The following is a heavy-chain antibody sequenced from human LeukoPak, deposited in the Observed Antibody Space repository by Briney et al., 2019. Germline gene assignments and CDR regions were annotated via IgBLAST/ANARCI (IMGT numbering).Heavy chain of an antibody. CDR1: GGSISSGGYY. V-gene: IGHV4-31*03. D-gene: IGHD2/OR15-2a*01. CDR2: IDYSGST. Sequence: SQTLSLTCTVSGGSISSGGYYWSWIRQHPGKGLEWIGYIDYSGSTYYNPSLKSRVTISVDTSKNQFSLKLSSVTAADTAVYYCARAPTKAPLYYFDYWGQGTLVTVSS. J-gene: IGHJ4*02. CDR3: ARAPTKAPLYYFDY.